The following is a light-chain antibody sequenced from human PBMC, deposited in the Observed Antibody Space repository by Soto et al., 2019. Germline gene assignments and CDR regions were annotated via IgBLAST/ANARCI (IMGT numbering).Light chain of an antibody. CDR1: SSDVGEYNY. CDR2: EVS. CDR3: SSYGGFNNVL. Sequence: QSALTQPPSASGSPGQSVTISCTGTSSDVGEYNYVSWYQQHPGKAPKLMIYEVSKRPSGVPDRFSGSKSGNTASLTVSGLQTEDEADYYCSSYGGFNNVLFGGGTKLTVL. V-gene: IGLV2-8*01. J-gene: IGLJ2*01.